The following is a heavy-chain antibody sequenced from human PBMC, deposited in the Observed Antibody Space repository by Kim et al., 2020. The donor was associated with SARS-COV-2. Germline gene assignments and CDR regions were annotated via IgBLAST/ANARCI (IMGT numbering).Heavy chain of an antibody. CDR1: GGSVSSGSYY. CDR3: ARDWRYDIFSD. V-gene: IGHV4-61*01. D-gene: IGHD3-9*01. J-gene: IGHJ4*02. Sequence: SETLSLTCTVSGGSVSSGSYYWSWIRQPPGKGLEWIGYIYYSGSTNYNPSLKSRVTISVDTSKNQFSLKLSSVTAADTAVYYCARDWRYDIFSDWGQGTLVTVSS. CDR2: IYYSGST.